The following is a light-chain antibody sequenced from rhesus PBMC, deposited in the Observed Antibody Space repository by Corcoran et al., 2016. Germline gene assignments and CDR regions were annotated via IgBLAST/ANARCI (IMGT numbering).Light chain of an antibody. CDR2: QVS. J-gene: IGKJ2*01. Sequence: DVVMTQSPLSLSIIPGQPASVSCRSSQSLLHSDGNTYLSWYQQKAGQPPRLLIYQVSNRYSGVPDRFSGSGTRTEFNLKISRGEAEDVGVYYCGQGAHLPYTFGQGTTVEI. CDR1: QSLLHSDGNTY. V-gene: IGKV2-64*01. CDR3: GQGAHLPYT.